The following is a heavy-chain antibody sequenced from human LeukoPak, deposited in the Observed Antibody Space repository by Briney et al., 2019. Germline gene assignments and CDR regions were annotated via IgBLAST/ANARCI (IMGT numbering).Heavy chain of an antibody. CDR3: ARDPGTYYYDSSGYLTARGGYFDY. D-gene: IGHD3-22*01. J-gene: IGHJ4*02. Sequence: PSETLSLTCAVYGGSFSGYYWSWIRQPPGKGLEWIGEINHSGSTNYNPSLKSRVTISVDTSKNQFSLKLSSVTAADTAVYYCARDPGTYYYDSSGYLTARGGYFDYWGQGTLVTVSS. CDR2: INHSGST. CDR1: GGSFSGYY. V-gene: IGHV4-34*01.